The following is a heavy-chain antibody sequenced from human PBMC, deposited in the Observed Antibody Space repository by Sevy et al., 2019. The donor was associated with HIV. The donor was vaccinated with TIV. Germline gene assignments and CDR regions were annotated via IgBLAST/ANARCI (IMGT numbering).Heavy chain of an antibody. Sequence: GGCLRLSCAASGFTFSSYAMHWVRQAPGKGLEWVAVISYDGSNKYYADSVKGRFTISRDNSKNTLYLQMNSLRAVDTAVYYCARDNRPLLPAAPLDYWGQGTSVSVSS. V-gene: IGHV3-30-3*01. D-gene: IGHD2-2*01. CDR1: GFTFSSYA. CDR3: ARDNRPLLPAAPLDY. CDR2: ISYDGSNK. J-gene: IGHJ4*02.